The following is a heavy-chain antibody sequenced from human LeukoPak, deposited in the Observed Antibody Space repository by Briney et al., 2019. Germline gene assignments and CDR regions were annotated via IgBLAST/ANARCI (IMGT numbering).Heavy chain of an antibody. D-gene: IGHD3-10*01. CDR1: GFTFDDYA. Sequence: GRSLRLSCAASGFTFDDYAMHWVRQAPGKGLEWVSGISWNSGSIGYADSVKGRFTISRDNAKNSLYLQMNSLRAEDTALYYCARDYYGSGESDYWGQGTLVTVSS. CDR2: ISWNSGSI. J-gene: IGHJ4*02. V-gene: IGHV3-9*01. CDR3: ARDYYGSGESDY.